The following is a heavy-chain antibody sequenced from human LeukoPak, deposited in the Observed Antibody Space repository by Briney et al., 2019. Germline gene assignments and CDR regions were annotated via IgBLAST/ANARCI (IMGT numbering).Heavy chain of an antibody. J-gene: IGHJ3*01. CDR2: IKQDGSEK. D-gene: IGHD5-18*01. Sequence: GGSLRLSCAAPGFTFSSHWMSWVRQAPGKGLGWVATIKQDGSEKYYVDSVKGRFTISRDNAKNSLYLQMNSLRAEDTALYYCARGLTAIDVWGQGTMVTVSS. CDR3: ARGLTAIDV. CDR1: GFTFSSHW. V-gene: IGHV3-7*01.